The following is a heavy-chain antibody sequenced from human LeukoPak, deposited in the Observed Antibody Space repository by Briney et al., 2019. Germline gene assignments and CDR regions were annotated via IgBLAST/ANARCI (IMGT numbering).Heavy chain of an antibody. CDR2: IKQDGSEK. CDR3: ARDLQYYGSGSHYPPGY. V-gene: IGHV3-7*01. D-gene: IGHD3-10*01. J-gene: IGHJ4*02. Sequence: PGGSLRLSCAASGFTFSSYAMSWVRQAPGKGLEWVANIKQDGSEKYYVDSVKGRFTISRDNAKNSLYLQMNSLRAEDTAVYYCARDLQYYGSGSHYPPGYWGQGTLVTVSS. CDR1: GFTFSSYA.